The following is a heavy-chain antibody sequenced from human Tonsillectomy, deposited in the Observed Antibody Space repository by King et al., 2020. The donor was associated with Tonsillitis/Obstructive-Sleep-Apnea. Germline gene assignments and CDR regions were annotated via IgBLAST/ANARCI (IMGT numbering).Heavy chain of an antibody. J-gene: IGHJ6*02. Sequence: VQLVESGGGVVQPGRSLRLSCAASGFTFSTYVIHWVRQAPGKGLEWVTLISYDGSKKYYADSVKGRFTISRDNSRDNSKNTVYLQMNSLRAEDTAVYYCRSGRFGMDVWGQGTTVTVSS. V-gene: IGHV3-30*04. CDR3: RSGRFGMDV. CDR1: GFTFSTYV. D-gene: IGHD3-10*01. CDR2: ISYDGSKK.